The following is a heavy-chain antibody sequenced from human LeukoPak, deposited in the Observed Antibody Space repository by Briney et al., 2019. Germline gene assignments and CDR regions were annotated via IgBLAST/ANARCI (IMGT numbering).Heavy chain of an antibody. CDR2: IKQDGSEK. D-gene: IGHD4-23*01. J-gene: IGHJ4*02. Sequence: GGSLRLSCAASVFTSSSYWMSWVRQAPGKGLEWVANIKQDGSEKYYVDSVKGRFTISRDNAKNSLYLQMNSLRAEDTAVYYCARIGGYVDYWGQGTLVTVSS. CDR1: VFTSSSYW. CDR3: ARIGGYVDY. V-gene: IGHV3-7*05.